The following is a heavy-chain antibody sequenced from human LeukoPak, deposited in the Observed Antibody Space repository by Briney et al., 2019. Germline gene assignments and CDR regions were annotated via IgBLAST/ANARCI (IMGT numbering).Heavy chain of an antibody. J-gene: IGHJ4*02. CDR2: INPSGGST. CDR1: GGTFSSYA. D-gene: IGHD6-19*01. Sequence: ASVKVSCKASGGTFSSYAISWVRQAPGQGLEWMGIINPSGGSTSYAQKFQGRVTMTRDTSTSTVYMELSSLRSEDTAVYYCARLSYSSGCYWGQGTLVTVSS. CDR3: ARLSYSSGCY. V-gene: IGHV1-46*01.